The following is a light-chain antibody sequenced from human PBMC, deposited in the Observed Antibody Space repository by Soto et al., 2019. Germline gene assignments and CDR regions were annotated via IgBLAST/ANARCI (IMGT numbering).Light chain of an antibody. Sequence: QSVLTQPPSASGSPGQSVTISCTGTSSDVGAYDYVSWYQQHPGKAPKPMIYEINKWPSGVPDRFSGSKSGNTASLTVSGLQAEDDADYYCSSFAGSNNFPCVFGTGTKLTVL. CDR3: SSFAGSNNFPCV. CDR2: EIN. V-gene: IGLV2-8*01. J-gene: IGLJ1*01. CDR1: SSDVGAYDY.